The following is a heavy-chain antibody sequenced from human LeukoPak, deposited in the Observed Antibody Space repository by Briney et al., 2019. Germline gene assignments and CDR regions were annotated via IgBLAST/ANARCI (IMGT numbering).Heavy chain of an antibody. CDR1: GDSVSSNSAA. CDR3: ARMIARTAGIVVVPAAYKPWLDYYYYGMDV. D-gene: IGHD2-2*01. J-gene: IGHJ6*02. V-gene: IGHV6-1*01. CDR2: TYYRSKWYN. Sequence: SQTLSLTCAISGDSVSSNSAAWTWIRQSPSRGLEWLGRTYYRSKWYNDYAVSVKSRITINPDTSKNQFSLQLNSVTPEDTAVYYCARMIARTAGIVVVPAAYKPWLDYYYYGMDVWGQGTTVTVSS.